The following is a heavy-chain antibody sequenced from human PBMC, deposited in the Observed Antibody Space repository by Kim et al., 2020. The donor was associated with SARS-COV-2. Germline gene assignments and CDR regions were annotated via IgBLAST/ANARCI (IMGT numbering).Heavy chain of an antibody. D-gene: IGHD3-10*01. J-gene: IGHJ6*02. V-gene: IGHV4-61*02. CDR2: IYTSGST. Sequence: SETLSLTCTVSGGSISSGSYYWSWIRQPAGKGLEWIGRIYTSGSTNYNPSLKSRVTISVDTSKNQFSLKLSSVTAADTAVYYCARDLVWFGELRDLYYYYYGMDVWGQGTTVTVSS. CDR1: GGSISSGSYY. CDR3: ARDLVWFGELRDLYYYYYGMDV.